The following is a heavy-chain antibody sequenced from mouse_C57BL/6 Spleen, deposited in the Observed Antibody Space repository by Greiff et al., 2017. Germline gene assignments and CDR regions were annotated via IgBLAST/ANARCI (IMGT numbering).Heavy chain of an antibody. J-gene: IGHJ2*01. V-gene: IGHV1-69*01. CDR2: IDPSDSYT. D-gene: IGHD3-2*02. CDR1: GYTFTSYW. Sequence: QVQLQQPGAELVMPGASVKLSCKASGYTFTSYWMPWVKQRPGQGLEWIGEIDPSDSYTNYNQKFKGKSTLTVDKSSSPAYMQLSSLTSEDSAVYYCARCSGPYYFDYWGQGTTLTVSS. CDR3: ARCSGPYYFDY.